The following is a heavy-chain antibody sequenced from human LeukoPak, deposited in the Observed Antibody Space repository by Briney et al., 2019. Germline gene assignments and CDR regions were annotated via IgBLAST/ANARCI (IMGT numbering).Heavy chain of an antibody. CDR2: ISSSGSTI. CDR3: AREVKGEYCSSTSCSRVGDV. CDR1: GFTFSDCY. Sequence: GGSLRLSCAASGFTFSDCYMSWVRQAPGKGLEWVSYISSSGSTIYYADSVKGRFTISRDNAKNSLYLQMNSLRAEDTAVYYCAREVKGEYCSSTSCSRVGDVWGQGTTVTVSS. J-gene: IGHJ6*02. V-gene: IGHV3-11*01. D-gene: IGHD2-2*01.